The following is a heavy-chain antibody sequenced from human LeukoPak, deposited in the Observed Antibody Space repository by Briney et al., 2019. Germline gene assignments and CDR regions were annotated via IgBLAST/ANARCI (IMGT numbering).Heavy chain of an antibody. J-gene: IGHJ4*02. Sequence: QPGGSLRLSCAASGFTFSSYWMSWVRQAPGKGLEWAGRIRNKLNSYTTEYAASVKGRFTISRDDSKNSLYLQMNSLKTEDTAVYYCARDRIAVVGTFPDFFDYWGQGTLVTVSS. CDR1: GFTFSSYW. V-gene: IGHV3-72*01. CDR2: IRNKLNSYTT. D-gene: IGHD6-19*01. CDR3: ARDRIAVVGTFPDFFDY.